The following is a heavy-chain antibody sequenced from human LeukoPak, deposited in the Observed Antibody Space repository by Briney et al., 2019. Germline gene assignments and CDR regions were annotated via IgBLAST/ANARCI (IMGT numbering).Heavy chain of an antibody. J-gene: IGHJ4*02. CDR2: MNQDGSEK. D-gene: IGHD3-22*01. CDR3: ARDPTYYDRSGYDY. V-gene: IGHV3-7*01. Sequence: PGGSLRLSCAASQFTFSSHWMSWFRQAPGKGLEWVANMNQDGSEKYYVDSVKGRFTISRDNTKSSLFLQMNTLRPEDTAVYYCARDPTYYDRSGYDYWGQGTVVTVSS. CDR1: QFTFSSHW.